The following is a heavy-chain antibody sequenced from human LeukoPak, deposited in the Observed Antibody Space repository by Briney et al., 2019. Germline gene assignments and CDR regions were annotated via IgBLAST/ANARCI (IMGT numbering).Heavy chain of an antibody. CDR2: IYYSGRT. CDR3: AREHVPRETWIELWYPDY. Sequence: TSETLSLTCTVSGGSISNSDGYYWGWVRQPPGKGLEWIGSIYYSGRTYYNPSLKSRVTISIDMSKNQFSLKLSSVTDADTAVYYCAREHVPRETWIELWYPDYWGQGTLVSVSS. D-gene: IGHD5-18*01. CDR1: GGSISNSDGYY. J-gene: IGHJ4*01. V-gene: IGHV4-39*07.